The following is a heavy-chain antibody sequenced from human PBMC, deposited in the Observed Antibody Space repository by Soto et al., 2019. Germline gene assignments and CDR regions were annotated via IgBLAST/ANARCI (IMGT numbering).Heavy chain of an antibody. D-gene: IGHD2-15*01. J-gene: IGHJ6*02. CDR3: AKIEAVAGEIYYYAGMDV. V-gene: IGHV3-30*18. CDR1: GFSFKNYG. Sequence: QAQLVESGGGVVQPGRSLRLSCEASGFSFKNYGMHWVRQAPGKGLEWVAVISYDATHKKYADSEEGRFTISRDNSKNTLYLQINSLRAEDTATYYGAKIEAVAGEIYYYAGMDVWGQGTTVTVSS. CDR2: ISYDATHK.